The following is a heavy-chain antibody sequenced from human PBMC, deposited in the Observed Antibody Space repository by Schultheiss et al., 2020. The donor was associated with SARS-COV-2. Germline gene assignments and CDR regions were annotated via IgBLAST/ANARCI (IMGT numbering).Heavy chain of an antibody. J-gene: IGHJ4*02. Sequence: ASVKVSCKASGYTYTSYDINWVRQATGQGLEWMGWINPNSGGTNYAQKFQGRVTMTRDTSISTAYMELSRVRSDDTAVYYCARRVSGTYNFDHWGQGTLVTVSS. V-gene: IGHV1-2*02. CDR2: INPNSGGT. CDR1: GYTYTSYD. D-gene: IGHD1-26*01. CDR3: ARRVSGTYNFDH.